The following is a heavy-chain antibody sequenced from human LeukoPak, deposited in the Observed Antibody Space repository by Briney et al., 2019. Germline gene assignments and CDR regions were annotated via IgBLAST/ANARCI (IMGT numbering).Heavy chain of an antibody. Sequence: PGGSLRLSCAASGFTFSSYWMHWVRQAPGKGLAWVSRINSDGSSTSYADSVKGRFTISRDNAKNTLYLQMNSLRAEDTAVYYCARDEEQQLLDYWGQGTLVTVPS. J-gene: IGHJ4*02. CDR3: ARDEEQQLLDY. D-gene: IGHD6-13*01. V-gene: IGHV3-74*01. CDR2: INSDGSST. CDR1: GFTFSSYW.